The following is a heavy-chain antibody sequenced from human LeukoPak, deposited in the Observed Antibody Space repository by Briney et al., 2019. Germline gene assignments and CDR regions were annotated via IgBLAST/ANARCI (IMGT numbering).Heavy chain of an antibody. D-gene: IGHD6-13*01. Sequence: ASVKVSCKASGGTFSSYAISWVRQAPGQGLEWMGGIIPIFGTANYAQKFQGRVTITADESTSTAYMELRSLRSDDTAVYYCARGGIGAGSFDFWGQGTLVTVSS. V-gene: IGHV1-69*13. CDR2: IIPIFGTA. J-gene: IGHJ4*02. CDR3: ARGGIGAGSFDF. CDR1: GGTFSSYA.